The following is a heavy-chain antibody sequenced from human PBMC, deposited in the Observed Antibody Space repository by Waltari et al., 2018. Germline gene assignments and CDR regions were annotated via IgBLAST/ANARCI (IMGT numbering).Heavy chain of an antibody. CDR1: GFTFHIYG. D-gene: IGHD6-19*01. CDR3: ARSPLVEHWLGFDY. CDR2: CRYYASQL. Sequence: QVQLVESGGGVVQPGGSLRLSCAASGFTFHIYGMNWVRQAPGTGLEWVSFCRYYASQLYYVDSVKGLFTISRDNSKNTLFLHMNSLRGDDTAVYYCARSPLVEHWLGFDYWGQGAQVTVSS. V-gene: IGHV3-30*02. J-gene: IGHJ4*02.